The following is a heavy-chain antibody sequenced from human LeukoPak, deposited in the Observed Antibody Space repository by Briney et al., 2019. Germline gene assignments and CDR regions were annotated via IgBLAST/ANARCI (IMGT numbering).Heavy chain of an antibody. CDR1: GGSISSSNW. CDR3: ARNLNRITMVRGTRRWFDP. V-gene: IGHV4-4*02. Sequence: PSETLSLTCAVSGGSISSSNWWSWVRQPPGKGLEWIGEIYHSGSTNYNPSLKSRVTISVDKSKNQFSLKLSSVTAADTAVYYCARNLNRITMVRGTRRWFDPWGQGTLVTVSS. CDR2: IYHSGST. D-gene: IGHD3-10*01. J-gene: IGHJ5*02.